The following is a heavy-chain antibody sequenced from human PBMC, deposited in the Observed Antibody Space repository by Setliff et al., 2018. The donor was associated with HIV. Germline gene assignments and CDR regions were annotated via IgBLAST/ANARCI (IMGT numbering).Heavy chain of an antibody. V-gene: IGHV3-20*04. J-gene: IGHJ4*02. Sequence: WGSLRLSCTASGFTFDDYGMAWVRQAPGKGLEWVSGINWNGAATGYADSVKGRFTISRDNTKNSLYLQMNRLRAEDTALYYCASLFSKEVAGDDYWGQGTLVTVSS. CDR2: INWNGAAT. D-gene: IGHD6-19*01. CDR1: GFTFDDYG. CDR3: ASLFSKEVAGDDY.